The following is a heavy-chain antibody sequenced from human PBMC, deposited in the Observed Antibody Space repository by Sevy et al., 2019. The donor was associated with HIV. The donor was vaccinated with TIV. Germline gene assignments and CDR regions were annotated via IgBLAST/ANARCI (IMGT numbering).Heavy chain of an antibody. V-gene: IGHV3-7*01. D-gene: IGHD6-13*01. CDR3: VRAIGAAGSY. Sequence: GGSLRLSCEASGFSFSSYWMSRVRQAPGKGLEWVANIKEDGSMIYYVDSVKGRFTISRDNAKNSVYLQMTSLRAEDAALYYRVRAIGAAGSYWGQGTLVTVSS. J-gene: IGHJ4*02. CDR1: GFSFSSYW. CDR2: IKEDGSMI.